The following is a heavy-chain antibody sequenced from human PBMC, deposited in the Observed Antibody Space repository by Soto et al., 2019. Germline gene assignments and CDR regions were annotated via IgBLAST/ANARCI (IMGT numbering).Heavy chain of an antibody. J-gene: IGHJ4*02. Sequence: SETLSLTCTVSGGSISSSNSYWGWIRQPPGKGLEWIGSIYHGGNTYYNPSLESRVTISMDTSRNQFSLRLSSVTAADTAVYYCAPRRVLTGYFDYWGQGTLVTVSS. CDR1: GGSISSSNSY. CDR3: APRRVLTGYFDY. CDR2: IYHGGNT. V-gene: IGHV4-39*01.